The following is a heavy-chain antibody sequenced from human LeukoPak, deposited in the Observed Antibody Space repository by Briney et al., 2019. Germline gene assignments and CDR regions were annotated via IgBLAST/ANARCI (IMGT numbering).Heavy chain of an antibody. CDR2: IYYSGST. CDR1: GGSISSSSYY. Sequence: SETLSLTCTVSGGSISSSSYYWGWIRQPPGKGLEWIGTIYYSGSTYYSPSLKSRVTISVDTSKNQFSLKVSSVTAADTAVYYCARGAITGFDYWGQGTLVTVSS. CDR3: ARGAITGFDY. D-gene: IGHD2-8*02. V-gene: IGHV4-39*01. J-gene: IGHJ4*02.